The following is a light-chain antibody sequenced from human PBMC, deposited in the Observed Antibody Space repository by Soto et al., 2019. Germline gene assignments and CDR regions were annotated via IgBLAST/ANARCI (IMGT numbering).Light chain of an antibody. J-gene: IGKJ2*01. CDR1: QSVSSSY. Sequence: EIVLTQSPGTLSLSPGERATLSCRASQSVSSSYLAWYQQKPGQAPRLLIYGASSRATGIPDRFRGSGSGTDFNLTIRRLEPEDFAVYYRQQYGSSPPYTFGQGTKLAI. CDR3: QQYGSSPPYT. V-gene: IGKV3-20*01. CDR2: GAS.